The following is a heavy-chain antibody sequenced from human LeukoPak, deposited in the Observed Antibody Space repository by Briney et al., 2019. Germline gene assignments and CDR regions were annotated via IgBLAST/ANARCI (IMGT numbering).Heavy chain of an antibody. CDR1: GFTFSSYS. D-gene: IGHD1-1*01. Sequence: GGSLRLSCAASGFTFSSYSMNWVRQAPGKGLEWVSSISSSSSYIYYADSVKGRFTISRDNAKNSLYLQMNSLRAEDTAVYYCARILLERVDYYYYMDVWGKGTTVTVSS. CDR3: ARILLERVDYYYYMDV. V-gene: IGHV3-21*01. CDR2: ISSSSSYI. J-gene: IGHJ6*03.